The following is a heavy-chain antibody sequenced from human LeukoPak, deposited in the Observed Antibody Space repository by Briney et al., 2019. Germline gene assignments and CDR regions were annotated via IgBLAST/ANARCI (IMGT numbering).Heavy chain of an antibody. CDR3: ARDRTFAS. CDR1: GFTFSSYW. J-gene: IGHJ4*02. V-gene: IGHV3-7*01. D-gene: IGHD3-16*01. Sequence: GGSLRLSCAASGFTFSSYWMTWVRQAPGRGLEWVASIKQDGSEKYYVDSVKGRFAISRDNAKNSLYLQMNSLRAEDTAVYYCARDRTFASWGQGTLVTVSS. CDR2: IKQDGSEK.